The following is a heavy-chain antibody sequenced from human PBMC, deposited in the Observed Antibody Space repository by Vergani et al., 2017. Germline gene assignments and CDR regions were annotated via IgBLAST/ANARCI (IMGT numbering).Heavy chain of an antibody. CDR3: ASDRSGWSPGDGYFDY. J-gene: IGHJ4*02. CDR1: GGTFSSYA. D-gene: IGHD6-19*01. Sequence: QVQLVQSGAEVKKPGSSVKVSCKASGGTFSSYAISWVRQAPGQGLEWMGGIIPIFGTANYAQKFQGRVTITADESTSTAYMELSSLRSEDTAVYYCASDRSGWSPGDGYFDYWGQGTLVTVYS. CDR2: IIPIFGTA. V-gene: IGHV1-69*01.